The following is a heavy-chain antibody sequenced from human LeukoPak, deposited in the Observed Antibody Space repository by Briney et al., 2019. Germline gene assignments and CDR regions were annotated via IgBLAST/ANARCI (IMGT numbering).Heavy chain of an antibody. D-gene: IGHD5-12*01. V-gene: IGHV3-11*06. CDR2: IDGSSSRT. CDR1: GFIFSDYY. J-gene: IGHJ4*02. Sequence: GGSLRLSCAASGFIFSDYYMSWMRQAPGKGLEWLSYIDGSSSRTNYADSVKGRFTISRDNAKNSLYLQMNSLRAEDTAVYYCARGYSGYDFRDGFDYWGQGTLVTVSS. CDR3: ARGYSGYDFRDGFDY.